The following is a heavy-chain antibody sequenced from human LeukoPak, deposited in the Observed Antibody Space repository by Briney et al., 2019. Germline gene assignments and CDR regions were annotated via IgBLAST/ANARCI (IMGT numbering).Heavy chain of an antibody. V-gene: IGHV4-4*09. D-gene: IGHD3-3*01. CDR3: ASIDFWSGSQIVADY. J-gene: IGHJ4*02. Sequence: SETLSLTCTVSGGSISSYYWSWIRQPPGKGLEWIGYIYTSGSTNYNPSLKSRVTISVDTSKNQFSLKLSSVTAADTAVYYCASIDFWSGSQIVADYWGQGTLVTVSS. CDR1: GGSISSYY. CDR2: IYTSGST.